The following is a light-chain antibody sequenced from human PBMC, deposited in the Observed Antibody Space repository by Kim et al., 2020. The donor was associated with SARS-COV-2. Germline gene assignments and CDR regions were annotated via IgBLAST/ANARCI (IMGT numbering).Light chain of an antibody. CDR2: EVS. Sequence: QSALTQPPSASGSPGHSVTISCTGTSSDVGGYDYVSWYQQYPGKAPKLMIYEVSKRPSGVPDRFSGSKSGNTASLTVSGLQAEDEADYYCSSFAGSDNWVFGGGTKLTVL. J-gene: IGLJ3*02. V-gene: IGLV2-8*01. CDR3: SSFAGSDNWV. CDR1: SSDVGGYDY.